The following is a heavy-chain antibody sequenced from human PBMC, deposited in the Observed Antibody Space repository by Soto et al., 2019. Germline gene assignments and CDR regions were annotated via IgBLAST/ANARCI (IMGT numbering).Heavy chain of an antibody. CDR2: ISYDGSNK. CDR3: ATLRYFDWDNFDY. J-gene: IGHJ4*02. CDR1: GFTFSSYG. D-gene: IGHD3-9*01. V-gene: IGHV3-30*03. Sequence: VGSLRLSCAASGFTFSSYGMHWVRQAPGKGLEWVAVISYDGSNKYYADSVKGRFTISRDNSKNTLYLQMNSLRAEDTAVYYCATLRYFDWDNFDYWGQGTLVTVSS.